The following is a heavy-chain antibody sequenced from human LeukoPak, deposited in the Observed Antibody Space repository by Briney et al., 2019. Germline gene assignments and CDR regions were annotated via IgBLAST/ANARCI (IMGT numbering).Heavy chain of an antibody. Sequence: PSETLSPTCTVSGGSLTNYYWSWIRQPPGKGLDWIGYIYYSGSTNYNPSLKSRVTISVDTSKNQFSLKVISVTAADTAVYYCARVAKHFRGGLSFYYMDVWGKGTTVTISS. CDR3: ARVAKHFRGGLSFYYMDV. CDR2: IYYSGST. D-gene: IGHD3-10*01. V-gene: IGHV4-59*01. CDR1: GGSLTNYY. J-gene: IGHJ6*03.